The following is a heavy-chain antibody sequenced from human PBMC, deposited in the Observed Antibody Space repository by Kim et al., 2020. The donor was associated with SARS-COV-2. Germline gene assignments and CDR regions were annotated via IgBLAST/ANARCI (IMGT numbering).Heavy chain of an antibody. V-gene: IGHV3-7*01. CDR1: GFTFGAYW. D-gene: IGHD6-19*01. Sequence: GGSLRLSCEASGFTFGAYWMRWVRQAPGKGLEWVANIKQDGSEKYYADSVKGRFTISRDNVKNSLSLQMNSLRAEDTAVYYCVRGRQWLVEGHYYNGMDVWGQGTTVTVSS. J-gene: IGHJ6*02. CDR2: IKQDGSEK. CDR3: VRGRQWLVEGHYYNGMDV.